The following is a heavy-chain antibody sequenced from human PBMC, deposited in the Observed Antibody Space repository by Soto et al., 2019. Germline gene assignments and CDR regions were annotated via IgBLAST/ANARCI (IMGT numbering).Heavy chain of an antibody. Sequence: GESLKISCKGSGYSFAGYWIGWVRQMPGKGLDWMGVIYPGDSDTRYSPSFHGQVTISADKSISTAYLQWSSLKASDTAMYFCARLPGVRGVFDGFNVWGQGTMVTVS. CDR2: IYPGDSDT. CDR1: GYSFAGYW. D-gene: IGHD3-10*01. V-gene: IGHV5-51*01. J-gene: IGHJ3*01. CDR3: ARLPGVRGVFDGFNV.